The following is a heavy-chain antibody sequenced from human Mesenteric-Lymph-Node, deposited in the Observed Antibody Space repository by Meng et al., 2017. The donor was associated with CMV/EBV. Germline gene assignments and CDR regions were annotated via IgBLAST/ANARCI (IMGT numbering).Heavy chain of an antibody. CDR2: IYSGGTT. J-gene: IGHJ6*02. CDR1: GFTVSSNF. Sequence: GGSLRLSCAASGFTVSSNFMNWVRQAPGKGLEWVSLIYSGGTTYYADSVKGRFTISRDNSKNTLYLQMISLRAEDTAVYYCARGLNGLAYYYGMDVWGQGTTVTVSS. D-gene: IGHD3/OR15-3a*01. V-gene: IGHV3-66*02. CDR3: ARGLNGLAYYYGMDV.